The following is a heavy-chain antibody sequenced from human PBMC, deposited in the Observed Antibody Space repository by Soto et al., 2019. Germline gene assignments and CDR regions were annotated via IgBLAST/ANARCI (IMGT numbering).Heavy chain of an antibody. CDR2: ISGSGGST. Sequence: GGSLRLSCAASGFTFSSNAMSWVRQAPGKGLEWVSAISGSGGSTYYADSVKGRSTIPRDNSKNTLYLQMNSLRAEDTAVYYCAKHGGTIAARRYYYYYGMDVWGQRTTVTVSS. V-gene: IGHV3-23*01. CDR3: AKHGGTIAARRYYYYYGMDV. J-gene: IGHJ6*02. D-gene: IGHD6-6*01. CDR1: GFTFSSNA.